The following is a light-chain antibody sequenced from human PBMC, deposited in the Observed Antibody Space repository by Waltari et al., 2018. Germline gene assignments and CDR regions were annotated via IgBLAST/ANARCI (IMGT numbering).Light chain of an antibody. V-gene: IGKV1-39*01. CDR1: QRISRF. CDR3: QQGYSAPLT. CDR2: AVY. Sequence: DILMTQFPSSLSASVGDRVTITCRASQRISRFLNWYQQKPGEAPNLLIYAVYTLQSVVPSRFSGSGSGTDFTLTISTLQPEDYATYYCQQGYSAPLTFGGGTKVEIK. J-gene: IGKJ4*01.